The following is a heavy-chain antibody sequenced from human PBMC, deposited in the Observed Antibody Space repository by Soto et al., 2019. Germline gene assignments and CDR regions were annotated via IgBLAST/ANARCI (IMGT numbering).Heavy chain of an antibody. CDR2: ISAYNGNT. CDR1: GYTFTSYG. Sequence: QVQLVQSGAEVKKPGASVKVSCKASGYTFTSYGISWVRQAPGQGLEWMGWISAYNGNTNYAQKLQGRVTMTTDKSTSTAYMALRSLRSDDTAVYYCARSQGVVVAATLLNRFDPWGQGTLVTVSS. CDR3: ARSQGVVVAATLLNRFDP. J-gene: IGHJ5*02. V-gene: IGHV1-18*01. D-gene: IGHD2-15*01.